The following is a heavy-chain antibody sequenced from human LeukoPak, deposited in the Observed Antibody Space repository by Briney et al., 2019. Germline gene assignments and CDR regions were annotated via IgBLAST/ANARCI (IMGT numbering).Heavy chain of an antibody. V-gene: IGHV3-74*01. CDR2: INSDGSST. CDR3: ARVARAGYYYGSGSYHYDY. D-gene: IGHD3-10*01. CDR1: GFTFSSYW. J-gene: IGHJ4*02. Sequence: PGGSLRLSCAASGFTFSSYWMHWVRQAPGKGLVWVSRINSDGSSTSYADSVKGRFTISRDNAKNTLYLQMNSLRAEDTAVYYCARVARAGYYYGSGSYHYDYWGQGTLVTVSS.